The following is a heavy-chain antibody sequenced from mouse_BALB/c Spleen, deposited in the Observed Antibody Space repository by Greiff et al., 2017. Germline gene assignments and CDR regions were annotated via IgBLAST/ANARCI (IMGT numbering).Heavy chain of an antibody. CDR2: ISSGGST. CDR3: ARSGGRGAMDY. V-gene: IGHV5-6-5*01. J-gene: IGHJ4*01. Sequence: EVKLEESGGGLVKPGGSLKLSCAASGFTFSSYAMSWVRQTPEKRLEGVASISSGGSTYYPDSVKGRFTISRDNARNILYLQMSSLRSEDTAMYYCARSGGRGAMDYWGQGTSVTVSS. D-gene: IGHD1-1*01. CDR1: GFTFSSYA.